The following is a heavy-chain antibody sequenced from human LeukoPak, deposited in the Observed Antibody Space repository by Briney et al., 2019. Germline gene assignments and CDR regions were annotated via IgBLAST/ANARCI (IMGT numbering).Heavy chain of an antibody. CDR1: GYSISSDYS. V-gene: IGHV4-38-2*02. J-gene: IGHJ4*02. Sequence: PSETLSLTCTVSGYSISSDYSWGWIRQSPGKGLEWIGSIYHSWSTYFNPSLKSRVTISVDTSKNQFSLKLSSVTAADTAVYYCARDFRVCSSGSCYSGPFDYWGQGTLVTVSS. CDR3: ARDFRVCSSGSCYSGPFDY. CDR2: IYHSWST. D-gene: IGHD2-15*01.